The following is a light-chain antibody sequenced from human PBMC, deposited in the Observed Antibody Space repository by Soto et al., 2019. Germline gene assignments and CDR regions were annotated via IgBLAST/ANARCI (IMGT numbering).Light chain of an antibody. J-gene: IGKJ5*01. V-gene: IGKV3-20*01. CDR2: GAS. Sequence: EIVLTQFPGTLSLSPGGRATLSCRASQSVSRRLAWYQHRPGQSPRLLISGASMRASGVPVRFSGSGSGTDFTLTISRLEPEDFAVYYCQQYGGSPITFGLGTRLAIK. CDR3: QQYGGSPIT. CDR1: QSVSRR.